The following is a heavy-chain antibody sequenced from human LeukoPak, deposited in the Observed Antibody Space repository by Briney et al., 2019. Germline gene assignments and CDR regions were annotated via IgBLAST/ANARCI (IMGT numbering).Heavy chain of an antibody. Sequence: SETLSLTCTVSGGSIRSSYYYWGWIRQPPGKGLEWIGSIYDSGSTYYNPSLKSRVTISVDTSKNQFSLKLNSVTAADTAVYYCARGNGDYVVDYFDYWGQGTLVTVSS. D-gene: IGHD4-17*01. CDR1: GGSIRSSYYY. CDR2: IYDSGST. J-gene: IGHJ4*02. CDR3: ARGNGDYVVDYFDY. V-gene: IGHV4-39*01.